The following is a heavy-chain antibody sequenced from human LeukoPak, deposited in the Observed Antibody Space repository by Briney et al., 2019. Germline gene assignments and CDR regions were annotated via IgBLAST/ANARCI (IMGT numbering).Heavy chain of an antibody. D-gene: IGHD6-19*01. CDR3: AKGPRSGWYPIDY. J-gene: IGHJ4*02. CDR1: GFTFSSYA. V-gene: IGHV3-23*01. Sequence: GGSLRLSCAASGFTFSSYAMSWVRQAPGKGLEWVSAISGSGGSTYYADFVKGRFTISRDNSKNTLYLQMNSLRAEDTAVYYCAKGPRSGWYPIDYWGQGTLVTVSS. CDR2: ISGSGGST.